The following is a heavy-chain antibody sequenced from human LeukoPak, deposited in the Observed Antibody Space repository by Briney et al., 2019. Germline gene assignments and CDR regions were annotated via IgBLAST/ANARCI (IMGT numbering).Heavy chain of an antibody. CDR2: IYYSGST. V-gene: IGHV4-61*08. CDR1: GGSISSGDYY. Sequence: PSETLSLTCTVSGGSISSGDYYWGWVRQPPGRGLEWLGYIYYSGSTNYNPSLKSRVTISVDTSKNQFSLKLSSVTAADTAVYYCAKTSLLSWEVGATPDAFDIWGQGTMVTVSS. J-gene: IGHJ3*02. D-gene: IGHD1-26*01. CDR3: AKTSLLSWEVGATPDAFDI.